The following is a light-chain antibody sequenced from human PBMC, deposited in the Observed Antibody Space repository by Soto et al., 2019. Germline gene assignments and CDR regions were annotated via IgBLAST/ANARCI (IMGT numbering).Light chain of an antibody. CDR2: TNN. CDR3: AAWEDSLNGWV. CDR1: SSNIGGNT. J-gene: IGLJ3*02. V-gene: IGLV1-44*01. Sequence: QSVLTQPPSASGTPGQRVTISCSGSSSNIGGNTVNWYQHLPGTAPKLLIYTNNQRPSGVPDRFYGSKSGTSASLAISGLQSEDEADYYCAAWEDSLNGWVFGGGTKLTVL.